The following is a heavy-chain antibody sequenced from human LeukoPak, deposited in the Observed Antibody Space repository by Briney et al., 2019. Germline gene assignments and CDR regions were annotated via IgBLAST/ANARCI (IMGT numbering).Heavy chain of an antibody. D-gene: IGHD2-2*01. V-gene: IGHV1-69*13. Sequence: ASVNVSCKASGGTFSSYAVSWVRQAPGQGLEWMGGVIPLFATAIYAQIFQGRVTITADESTSTAYMELSSLRSEDTAVYYCARAEVVPAAMPYFDTWGLGNLVTVSS. CDR3: ARAEVVPAAMPYFDT. J-gene: IGHJ4*02. CDR1: GGTFSSYA. CDR2: VIPLFATA.